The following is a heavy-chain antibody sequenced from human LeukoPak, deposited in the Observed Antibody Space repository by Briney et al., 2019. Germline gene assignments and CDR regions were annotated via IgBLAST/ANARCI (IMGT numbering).Heavy chain of an antibody. CDR2: IYYSGST. CDR1: GGSISSYY. CDR3: ARGDTCGGDCYSGADY. D-gene: IGHD2-21*02. Sequence: SETLSLTCTVSGGSISSYYWSWIRQPPGKGLEWIGYIYYSGSTNYNPSLKSRVTISVDTSKNQFSLKLSSVTAADTAVYYCARGDTCGGDCYSGADYWGQGTLVTVSS. J-gene: IGHJ4*02. V-gene: IGHV4-59*12.